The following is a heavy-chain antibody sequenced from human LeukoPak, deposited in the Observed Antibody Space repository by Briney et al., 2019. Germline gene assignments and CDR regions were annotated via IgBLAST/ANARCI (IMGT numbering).Heavy chain of an antibody. D-gene: IGHD6-19*01. CDR3: AKRITVVARDAFDI. CDR2: ISSDNTYT. V-gene: IGHV3-11*03. J-gene: IGHJ3*02. CDR1: GFTSSDYY. Sequence: GGSLRLSCAVSGFTSSDYYMSWVRQAPGKEMECVSYISSDNTYTNYADSVRGRFTISRDNAKNSLYLQMNSLRAEDTAVYYCAKRITVVARDAFDIWGQETMVTVSS.